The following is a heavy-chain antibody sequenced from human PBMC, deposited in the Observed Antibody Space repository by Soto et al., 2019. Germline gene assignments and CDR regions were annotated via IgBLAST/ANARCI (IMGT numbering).Heavy chain of an antibody. V-gene: IGHV3-23*01. CDR3: AKVWTTDYYGSAGTCLDS. J-gene: IGHJ4*02. Sequence: GGSLTPSCPASGFRFSNYAMSWGRHPAGKGLEWVSGTSGRGGRTYYADSVKGRFTISRDNSKNTLYLQMGGLRAEDTAVYYCAKVWTTDYYGSAGTCLDSWGLGPWSPSP. CDR1: GFRFSNYA. D-gene: IGHD3-10*01. CDR2: TSGRGGRT.